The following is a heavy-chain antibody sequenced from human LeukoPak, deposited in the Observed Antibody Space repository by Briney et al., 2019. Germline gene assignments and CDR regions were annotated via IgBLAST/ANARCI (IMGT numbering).Heavy chain of an antibody. Sequence: SETLSLTCTVSGGSISSSNYYWGWIRQPPGKGLEWIGSIYYSGSTYYNPSLKSRVTISVDTSKNQFSLKLSSVTAADTAVYYCARGRVRQWLGDWGQGTLVTVSS. J-gene: IGHJ4*02. CDR3: ARGRVRQWLGD. CDR2: IYYSGST. CDR1: GGSISSSNYY. D-gene: IGHD6-19*01. V-gene: IGHV4-39*01.